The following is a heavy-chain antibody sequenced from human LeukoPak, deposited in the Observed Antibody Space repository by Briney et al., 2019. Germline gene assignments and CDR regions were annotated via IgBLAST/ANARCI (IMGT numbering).Heavy chain of an antibody. Sequence: GASVKVSCKASGYTFTSYGISWVRQAPGQGLEWMGWISAYNGNTNYAQKLQGRVTMTTDTSTSTAYMELRSLGSDDTAVYYCARADDFWSGSNWFDPWGQGTLVTVSS. CDR1: GYTFTSYG. V-gene: IGHV1-18*01. D-gene: IGHD3-3*01. J-gene: IGHJ5*02. CDR2: ISAYNGNT. CDR3: ARADDFWSGSNWFDP.